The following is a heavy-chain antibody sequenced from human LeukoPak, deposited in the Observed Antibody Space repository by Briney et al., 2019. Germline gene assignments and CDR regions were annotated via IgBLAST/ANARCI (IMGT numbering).Heavy chain of an antibody. CDR3: AREAYCGGDCYSIDY. CDR1: GFTYSSYS. Sequence: PGGSLRLSCAASGFTYSSYSTNWVRQAPGKGLEWVSSISSSSSYIYYADSVKGRFTISRDNAKNSLYLQMNSLRAEDTAVYYCAREAYCGGDCYSIDYWGQGTLVTVSS. J-gene: IGHJ4*02. CDR2: ISSSSSYI. D-gene: IGHD2-21*02. V-gene: IGHV3-21*01.